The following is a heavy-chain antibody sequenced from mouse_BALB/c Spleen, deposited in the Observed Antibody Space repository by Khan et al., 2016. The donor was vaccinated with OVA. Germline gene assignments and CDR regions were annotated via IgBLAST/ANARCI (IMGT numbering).Heavy chain of an antibody. CDR2: IDPDNGAT. CDR1: GFNITDYY. Sequence: EVQLQQSGAELVRPGALVKLSCKASGFNITDYYIHWVKQRPEQGLEWIGWIDPDNGATIYDPKFQGKASITADTSSNTAYLQLISLTSEDTAVYYCARDGYSPWFAYWGQGTLVTVSA. D-gene: IGHD2-3*01. V-gene: IGHV14-1*02. J-gene: IGHJ3*01. CDR3: ARDGYSPWFAY.